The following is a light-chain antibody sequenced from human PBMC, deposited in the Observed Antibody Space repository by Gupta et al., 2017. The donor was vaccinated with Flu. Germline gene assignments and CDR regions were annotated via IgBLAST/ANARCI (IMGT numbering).Light chain of an antibody. CDR2: EVT. Sequence: QSALTQPASVSGSPGQSITISFSRTSSDVGGYNYVSWYLHNPGKAPKLIIYEVTDRPSGVSNRFSGSKSGNTSSLTISGLQAEDEADYYCSSYTTSSSRVFGGGTRLTVL. CDR3: SSYTTSSSRV. CDR1: SSDVGGYNY. J-gene: IGLJ3*02. V-gene: IGLV2-14*01.